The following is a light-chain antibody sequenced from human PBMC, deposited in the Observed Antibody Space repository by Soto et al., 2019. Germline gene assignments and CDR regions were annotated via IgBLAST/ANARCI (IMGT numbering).Light chain of an antibody. Sequence: DIVMTQSPLSLPVTPGEPASISCRSSQSLRHHNGYNYLDWYLQKPGQSPQVLIYLGSNRASGVXDXXSGSGSGTVFTLKISRVEAEDVGGYYCIQTLQAPYSFGQGTKLEIK. J-gene: IGKJ2*01. V-gene: IGKV2-28*01. CDR1: QSLRHHNGYNY. CDR3: IQTLQAPYS. CDR2: LGS.